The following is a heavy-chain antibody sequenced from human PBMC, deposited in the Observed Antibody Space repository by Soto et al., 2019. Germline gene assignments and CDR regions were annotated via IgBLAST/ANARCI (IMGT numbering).Heavy chain of an antibody. CDR3: ARPNLRGDMDH. CDR2: VNGGSGST. V-gene: IGHV1-3*01. J-gene: IGHJ4*02. Sequence: QVQLVQSGAEVRKPGASVKVSCKASGFTFATYAIHWVRQAPGQGLEWMGWVNGGSGSTKYSQKLHDRVTITRDISAATSDMELRSLRPEDTGVYFCARPNLRGDMDHWGQGTLVIVSS. D-gene: IGHD4-17*01. CDR1: GFTFATYA.